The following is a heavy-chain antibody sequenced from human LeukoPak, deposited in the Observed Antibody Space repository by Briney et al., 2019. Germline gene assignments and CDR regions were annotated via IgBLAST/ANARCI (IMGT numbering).Heavy chain of an antibody. V-gene: IGHV1-2*02. CDR3: ASYYDFKNWFDP. Sequence: EASVKVSCKASGYTFTGYYMHWVRQAPGQGLGWMGWINPNGGGTNYAQKFQGRVTMTRDTSISTAYMELSRLRSDDTAVYYCASYYDFKNWFDPWGQGTLVTVSS. D-gene: IGHD3-3*01. CDR2: INPNGGGT. CDR1: GYTFTGYY. J-gene: IGHJ5*02.